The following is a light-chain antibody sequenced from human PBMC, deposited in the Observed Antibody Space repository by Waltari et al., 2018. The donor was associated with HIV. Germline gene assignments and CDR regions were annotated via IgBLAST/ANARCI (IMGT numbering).Light chain of an antibody. CDR2: TAS. V-gene: IGKV1-8*01. CDR1: QSLRSY. Sequence: AIRMTQSPSSFSASTGDRVTITCRASQSLRSYLAWYQQKPGKAPKLLIYTASTLQSGVQSRFSGSGSGTDFTLTISGLQPEDSATYYCQQYNNYPLTFGGGTKVEIK. CDR3: QQYNNYPLT. J-gene: IGKJ4*01.